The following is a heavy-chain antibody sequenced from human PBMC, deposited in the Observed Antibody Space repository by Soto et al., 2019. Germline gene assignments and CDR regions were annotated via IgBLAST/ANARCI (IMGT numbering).Heavy chain of an antibody. D-gene: IGHD3-16*01. CDR3: TRASPAFGGAHDY. CDR1: GFTFGDYA. Sequence: GGSLRLSCTASGFTFGDYAMSWFRQAPGKGLEWVGFIRSKAYGGTTEYAASVKGRFTISRDDSKSIAYLQMNSLKTEDTAVYYCTRASPAFGGAHDYWGQGTLVTVSS. J-gene: IGHJ4*02. CDR2: IRSKAYGGTT. V-gene: IGHV3-49*03.